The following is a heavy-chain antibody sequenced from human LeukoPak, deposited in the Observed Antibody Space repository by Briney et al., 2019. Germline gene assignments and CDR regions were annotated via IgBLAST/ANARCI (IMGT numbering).Heavy chain of an antibody. J-gene: IGHJ6*02. CDR1: GGSFSGYY. Sequence: PSETLSLTWAVDGGSFSGYYWRWLRPPPGKGQGWGGEINHSGSTNYNPSLKSRVTITVDTSKNKFSLKLSSVTAADTAVYYCATTRITMVRGADYGMDVWGQGTTVTVSS. V-gene: IGHV4-34*01. D-gene: IGHD3-10*01. CDR3: ATTRITMVRGADYGMDV. CDR2: INHSGST.